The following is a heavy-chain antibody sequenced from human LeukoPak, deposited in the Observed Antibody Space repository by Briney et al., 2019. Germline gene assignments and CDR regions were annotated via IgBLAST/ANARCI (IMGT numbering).Heavy chain of an antibody. V-gene: IGHV3-23*01. CDR3: AKDWSGYPYYYYYYMDV. J-gene: IGHJ6*03. D-gene: IGHD3-3*01. Sequence: PGGSLRLSCAASGFTFSSYAMSWVRQAPGKGLEWVSAISGSGGSTYYADSVKGRFTISRDNSKNTLYLQMNSLRAEDTAVYHCAKDWSGYPYYYYYYMDVWGKGTTVTVSS. CDR1: GFTFSSYA. CDR2: ISGSGGST.